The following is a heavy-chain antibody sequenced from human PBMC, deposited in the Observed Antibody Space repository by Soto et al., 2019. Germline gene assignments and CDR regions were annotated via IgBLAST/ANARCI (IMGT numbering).Heavy chain of an antibody. J-gene: IGHJ4*02. V-gene: IGHV3-74*01. CDR2: IDHDGPT. CDR1: GFPFSNYW. CDR3: VRDSHGDY. Sequence: EVQLVESGGGLVQPGGSRGLPCEGSGFPFSNYWMHWVRQAPGKGLEWVSRIDHDGPTDYADSVRGRFTISRDNAENTLYLQMNSLRPEDTAVYYCVRDSHGDYWGQGTLVTVSS.